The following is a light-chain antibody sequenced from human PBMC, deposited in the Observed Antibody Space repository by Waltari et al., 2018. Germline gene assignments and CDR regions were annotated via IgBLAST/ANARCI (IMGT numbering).Light chain of an antibody. J-gene: IGLJ3*02. V-gene: IGLV2-23*01. CDR1: SSAVGNYNL. CDR3: CSYAGSYTWV. Sequence: QSALTQPASVSGSPGQSITIPCTGTSSAVGNYNLVSWYQQYPGKAPKVMSYDDNRRPSGVSDRFSGSKSGNTASLTISGVQAEDEADYYCCSYAGSYTWVFGGGTKLTVL. CDR2: DDN.